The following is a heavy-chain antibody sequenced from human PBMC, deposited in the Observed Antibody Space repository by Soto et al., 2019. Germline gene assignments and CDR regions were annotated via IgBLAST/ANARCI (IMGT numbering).Heavy chain of an antibody. V-gene: IGHV4-4*02. CDR2: IYHSGST. CDR3: ATSDPDYYDSSGYYSG. D-gene: IGHD3-22*01. J-gene: IGHJ4*02. CDR1: GGSISSSNW. Sequence: SETLSLTCAVSGGSISSSNWWSWVRQPPGKGLEWIGEIYHSGSTNYNPSLKSQVTISVDKSKNQFSLKLSSVTAADTAVYYCATSDPDYYDSSGYYSGWGQGTLVTVSS.